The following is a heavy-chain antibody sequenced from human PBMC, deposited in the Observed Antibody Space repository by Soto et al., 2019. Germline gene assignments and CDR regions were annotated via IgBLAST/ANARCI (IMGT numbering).Heavy chain of an antibody. CDR2: INPSGGST. V-gene: IGHV1-46*01. Sequence: GASVKVSCKASGYTFTSYYMHWVRQAPGQGLEWMGIINPSGGSTSYAQKFQGRVTMTRDTSTSTVYMELSSLRSEDTAVYYCATGKGEIRYFDWLLQHLHYYGMDVWGQGITVTVSS. J-gene: IGHJ6*02. CDR1: GYTFTSYY. D-gene: IGHD3-9*01. CDR3: ATGKGEIRYFDWLLQHLHYYGMDV.